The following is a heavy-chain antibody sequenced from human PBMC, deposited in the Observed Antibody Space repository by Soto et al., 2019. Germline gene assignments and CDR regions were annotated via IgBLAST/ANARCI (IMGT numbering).Heavy chain of an antibody. CDR1: GFAFGSYW. J-gene: IGHJ4*02. CDR3: LRDQRHWNEFADQ. CDR2: ISQDGAIA. Sequence: VQRVESGGGLVQPGGSLGLSCAASGFAFGSYWMHWIRQAPGKGLVWVSRISQDGAIATQADSVKGRFTISRDNAKNTLFLQMNSLRADDTAVYYCLRDQRHWNEFADQWGQGTLVTVSS. D-gene: IGHD1-1*01. V-gene: IGHV3-74*01.